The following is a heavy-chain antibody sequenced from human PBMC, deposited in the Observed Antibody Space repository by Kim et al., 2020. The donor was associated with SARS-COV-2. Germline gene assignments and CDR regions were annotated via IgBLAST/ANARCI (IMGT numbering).Heavy chain of an antibody. CDR1: GGSISSSSYY. CDR3: AREYDILTGYLDY. J-gene: IGHJ4*02. Sequence: SETLSLTCTVSGGSISSSSYYWGWIRQPPGKGLEWIGSIYYSGSTYYNPSLKSRVTISVDTSKNQFSLKLSSVTAADTAVYYCAREYDILTGYLDYWGQGTLVTVSS. CDR2: IYYSGST. D-gene: IGHD3-9*01. V-gene: IGHV4-39*07.